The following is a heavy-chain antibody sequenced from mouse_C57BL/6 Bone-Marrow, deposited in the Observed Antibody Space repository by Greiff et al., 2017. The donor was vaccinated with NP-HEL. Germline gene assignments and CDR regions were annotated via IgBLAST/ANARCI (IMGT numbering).Heavy chain of an antibody. Sequence: SGPELVKPGASVKMSCKASGYTFTDYNMHWVKQSHGKSLEWIGYINPNNGGTSYNQKFKGKATLTVNKSSSTAYMELRSLTSEDSAVYYCAIHYGSSPYYFDYWGQGTTLTVSS. CDR3: AIHYGSSPYYFDY. V-gene: IGHV1-22*01. J-gene: IGHJ2*01. D-gene: IGHD1-1*01. CDR1: GYTFTDYN. CDR2: INPNNGGT.